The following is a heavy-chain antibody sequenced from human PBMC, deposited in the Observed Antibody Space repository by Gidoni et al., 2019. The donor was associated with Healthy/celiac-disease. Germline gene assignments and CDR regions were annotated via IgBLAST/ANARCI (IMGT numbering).Heavy chain of an antibody. CDR2: IYYSWST. CDR3: AREDGDILTGYDY. CDR1: GGSICSSSYY. Sequence: QLQLQESGPGLVKPSETLPLTCTVSGGSICSSSYYWGWIRQPPGKGLGWIGSIYYSWSTYYNPSLKSRVTISVDTSKNQFSLKLSSVTAADTAVYYCAREDGDILTGYDYWGQGTLVTVSS. V-gene: IGHV4-39*07. J-gene: IGHJ4*02. D-gene: IGHD3-9*01.